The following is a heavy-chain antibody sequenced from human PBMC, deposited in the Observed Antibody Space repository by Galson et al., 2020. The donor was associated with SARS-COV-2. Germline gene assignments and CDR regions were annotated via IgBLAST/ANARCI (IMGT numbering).Heavy chain of an antibody. J-gene: IGHJ4*02. CDR2: IYDSGSS. Sequence: ASETLSLTCTVSGGSVSSYYWSWIRQSPGKGLEWIGHIYDSGSSKYNPSLKSRVTISVDTSKNLFSLTLNSVTAADTAVYYCARDGKSGWYGRYFEYWGQGILVTVSS. V-gene: IGHV4-59*02. CDR3: ARDGKSGWYGRYFEY. CDR1: GGSVSSYY. D-gene: IGHD6-19*01.